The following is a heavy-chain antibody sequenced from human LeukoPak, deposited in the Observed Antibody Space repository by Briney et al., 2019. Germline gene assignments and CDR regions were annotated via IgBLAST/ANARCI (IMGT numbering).Heavy chain of an antibody. D-gene: IGHD2-15*01. V-gene: IGHV3-7*01. Sequence: GSLRLSCAASGFTFSSYWMSWVRQAPGKGLEWVANMKLDGSEEYYVDSVKGRFTISRDNAKNSLYLQMNSLRVDDTAVYYCTRWARYCSGGSCYSWFDPWGQGTLVTVSS. J-gene: IGHJ5*02. CDR2: MKLDGSEE. CDR3: TRWARYCSGGSCYSWFDP. CDR1: GFTFSSYW.